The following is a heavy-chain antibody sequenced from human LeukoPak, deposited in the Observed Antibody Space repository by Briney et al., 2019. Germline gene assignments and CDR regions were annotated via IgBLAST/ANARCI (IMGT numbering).Heavy chain of an antibody. Sequence: MNPNSGNTGYAQKSQGRVTMTRNTSISTAYMELSSLRSEDTAVYYCARGYNWNYQDVDYWGQGTLVTVSS. V-gene: IGHV1-8*01. CDR3: ARGYNWNYQDVDY. J-gene: IGHJ4*02. CDR2: MNPNSGNT. D-gene: IGHD1-7*01.